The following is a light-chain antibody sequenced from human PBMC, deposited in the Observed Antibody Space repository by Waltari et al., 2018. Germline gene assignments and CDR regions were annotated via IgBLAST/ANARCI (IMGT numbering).Light chain of an antibody. Sequence: EIVLKQSPATLSLSPGDIATLSCRASQSISSYLAWYQQKPGQAPRLLIYDASTRATGIPARFSGSGSVTDFTLTISSLEPEDFAIYYCQQRSKSFTFGPGTKVDMK. J-gene: IGKJ3*01. V-gene: IGKV3-11*01. CDR3: QQRSKSFT. CDR2: DAS. CDR1: QSISSY.